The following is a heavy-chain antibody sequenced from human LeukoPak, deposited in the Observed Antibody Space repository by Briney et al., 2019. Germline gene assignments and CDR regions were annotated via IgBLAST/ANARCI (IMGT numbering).Heavy chain of an antibody. CDR3: AKMQGYFDY. Sequence: GGSLRLSCEASGLTFSSYGMSWVRQAPGKGLQWVSAIAGGGGTTYYADSVKGRFTSSRDNSKNMLYLQMNSLRAEDTAVYYCAKMQGYFDYWGQGTLVPVSS. CDR2: IAGGGGTT. CDR1: GLTFSSYG. V-gene: IGHV3-23*01. J-gene: IGHJ4*02.